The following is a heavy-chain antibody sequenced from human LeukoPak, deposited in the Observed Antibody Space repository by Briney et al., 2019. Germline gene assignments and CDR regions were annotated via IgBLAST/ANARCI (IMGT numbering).Heavy chain of an antibody. Sequence: GASVKVSCKASGYTFTGYYMHWVRQAPGQGLEWMGWINPNSGGTNYAQKFQGRVTMTRNTSISTAYMELSSLRSEDTAVYYCARAQCSGGSCYSDYWGQGTLVTVSS. CDR1: GYTFTGYY. J-gene: IGHJ4*02. V-gene: IGHV1-2*02. D-gene: IGHD2-15*01. CDR3: ARAQCSGGSCYSDY. CDR2: INPNSGGT.